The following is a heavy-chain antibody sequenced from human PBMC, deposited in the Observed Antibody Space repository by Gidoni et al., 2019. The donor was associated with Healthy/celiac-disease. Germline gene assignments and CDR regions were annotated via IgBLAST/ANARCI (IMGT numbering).Heavy chain of an antibody. D-gene: IGHD4-17*01. CDR3: ARITELYGDDPGYFDY. CDR2: IYYSGST. V-gene: IGHV4-59*01. CDR1: GGSISSYY. Sequence: QVQLQESGPGLVKPSETLSLTCTVSGGSISSYYWSWIRQPPGKGLEWIGYIYYSGSTNYNPSLKSRVTISVDTSKNQFSLKLSSVTAADTAVYYCARITELYGDDPGYFDYWGQGTLVTVSS. J-gene: IGHJ4*02.